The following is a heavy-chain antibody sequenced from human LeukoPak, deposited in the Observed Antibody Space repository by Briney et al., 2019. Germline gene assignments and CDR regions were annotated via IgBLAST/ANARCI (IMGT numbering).Heavy chain of an antibody. V-gene: IGHV4-39*01. CDR3: ARTSASGATYFDY. Sequence: SETLSLTCTVSGGSISSTSYFWGWIRQPPGKGLEWIGIIYYSGSTSYNPSLKSRVTISLHTSKNQFSLKLSSVTAADTAVYYCARTSASGATYFDYWGQGTLVTVSS. D-gene: IGHD1-26*01. J-gene: IGHJ4*02. CDR2: IYYSGST. CDR1: GGSISSTSYF.